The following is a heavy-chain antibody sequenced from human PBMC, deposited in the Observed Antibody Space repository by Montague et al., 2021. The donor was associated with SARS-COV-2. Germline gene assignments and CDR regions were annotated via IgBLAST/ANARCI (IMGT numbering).Heavy chain of an antibody. Sequence: SLRLSCAASGFTFSSYSMNWVRQAPGKGLEWVSSISSSSSHIYYADSVKGRFTISRDNAKNSLYLQMNSLRAEDTAVYYCVSQEGSIYWGQGTLVTVSS. CDR3: VSQEGSIY. V-gene: IGHV3-21*01. D-gene: IGHD2/OR15-2a*01. J-gene: IGHJ4*02. CDR1: GFTFSSYS. CDR2: ISSSSSHI.